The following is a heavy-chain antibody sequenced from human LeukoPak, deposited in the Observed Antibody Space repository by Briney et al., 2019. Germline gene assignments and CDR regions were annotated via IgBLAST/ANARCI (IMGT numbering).Heavy chain of an antibody. J-gene: IGHJ3*02. V-gene: IGHV4-61*02. CDR1: GGSVSHTAYY. D-gene: IGHD2-15*01. CDR3: ARDLVGAAIWAFDI. CDR2: IYTSGST. Sequence: PSETLSLTCTVSGGSVSHTAYYWSWIRQPAGKGLEWIGRIYTSGSTNYNPSLKSRVTISVDKSKNQFSLKLSSVTAADTAVYYCARDLVGAAIWAFDIWGQGTMVTVSS.